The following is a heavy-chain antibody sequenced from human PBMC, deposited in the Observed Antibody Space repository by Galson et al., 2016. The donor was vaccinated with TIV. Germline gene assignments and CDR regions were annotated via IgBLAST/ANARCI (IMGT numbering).Heavy chain of an antibody. Sequence: LRLSCAASGFTFSSYWMSWVRQAPGKGLEWVANIKQDGSVRYYVDSVKGRFTISRDNAKNSLYLQMNSLRGDDTAVYYCVTATTTPHDYWGQGTLVTVSS. CDR1: GFTFSSYW. CDR3: VTATTTPHDY. CDR2: IKQDGSVR. D-gene: IGHD1-1*01. V-gene: IGHV3-7*02. J-gene: IGHJ4*02.